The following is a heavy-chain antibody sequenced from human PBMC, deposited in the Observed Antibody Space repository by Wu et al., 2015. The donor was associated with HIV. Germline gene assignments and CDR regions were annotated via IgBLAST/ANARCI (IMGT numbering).Heavy chain of an antibody. CDR2: MNPRSGNT. CDR1: GYTFTSYD. Sequence: QVQLVQSGAEVKKPGASVKVSCKASGYTFTSYDINWVRQATGQGLEWMGWMNPRSGNTGYAQKFQGRVTITADESTSTAYMELSSLRSEDTAVYYCARVTRCTSCPNDAFDIWGQGTMVTSLQ. CDR3: ARVTRCTSCPNDAFDI. V-gene: IGHV1-8*01. J-gene: IGHJ3*02. D-gene: IGHD2-2*01.